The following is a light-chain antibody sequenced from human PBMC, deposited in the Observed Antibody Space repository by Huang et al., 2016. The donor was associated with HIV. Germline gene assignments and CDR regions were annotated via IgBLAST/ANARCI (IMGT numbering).Light chain of an antibody. V-gene: IGKV3-11*02. CDR1: QSVSSY. CDR2: DAS. J-gene: IGKJ1*01. Sequence: EIVLTQSPATLSLSPGERATLSCRASQSVSSYLAWYQQKPGQAPRLLIYDASNRATGIPARCSGSGSGRDFTLTISSLEPEDFAVYYCQQRSNWPPTFGQGTKVEIK. CDR3: QQRSNWPPT.